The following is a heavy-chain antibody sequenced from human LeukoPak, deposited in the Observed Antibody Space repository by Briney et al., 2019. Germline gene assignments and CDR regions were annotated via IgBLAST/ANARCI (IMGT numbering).Heavy chain of an antibody. J-gene: IGHJ6*02. CDR1: GFTFSSYG. V-gene: IGHV3-30*18. Sequence: PGRSLRLSCAASGFTFSSYGMHWVRQAPGKGLEWVAVISYDGSNKYYADSVKGRFTISRDNSKNTLYLQMNSLRAEDTAGYYCAKDPGIAAAGDYGMDVWGQGTTVTVSS. CDR2: ISYDGSNK. CDR3: AKDPGIAAAGDYGMDV. D-gene: IGHD6-13*01.